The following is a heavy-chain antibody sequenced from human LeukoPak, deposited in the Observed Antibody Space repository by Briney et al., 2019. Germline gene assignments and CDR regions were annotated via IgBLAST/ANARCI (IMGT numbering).Heavy chain of an antibody. CDR1: GFSISNHF. CDR2: IWSDGSNQ. CDR3: AREVGRKYYFDY. J-gene: IGHJ4*02. V-gene: IGHV3-33*01. D-gene: IGHD1-14*01. Sequence: GRSLRLSCVASGFSISNHFMHWVRYPPGKGLEWVAVIWSDGSNQFYADSVKGRFTIARDNSMNTLYLQMSSLRAEDTAVYYYAREVGRKYYFDYWGQGTLVTVSS.